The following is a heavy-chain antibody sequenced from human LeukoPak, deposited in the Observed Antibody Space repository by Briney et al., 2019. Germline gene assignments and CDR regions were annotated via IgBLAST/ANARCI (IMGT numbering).Heavy chain of an antibody. CDR1: GVTFEDYY. J-gene: IGHJ6*03. Sequence: PGGSLRLSCTGSGVTFEDYYLSWIRQAPGKGLEWISYVSSTGGDKFYADPVKGRFTISRDNSRNSVYMEMNDLVAEDTAFYYCARPPRLVVPAAQDYYYYYMDVWGKGTTVTVSS. CDR3: ARPPRLVVPAAQDYYYYYMDV. D-gene: IGHD2-2*01. CDR2: VSSTGGDK. V-gene: IGHV3-11*01.